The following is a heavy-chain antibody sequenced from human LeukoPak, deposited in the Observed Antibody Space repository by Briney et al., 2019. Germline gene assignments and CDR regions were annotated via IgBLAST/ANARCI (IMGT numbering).Heavy chain of an antibody. D-gene: IGHD3-3*02. J-gene: IGHJ4*02. CDR2: IYHSGST. CDR1: GYSISSGYY. Sequence: PSETLSLTCAVSGYSISSGYYWGWIRQPPGKGLEWIGSIYHSGSTYYNPSLKSRVTISVDTSKNQFSLKLSSVTAADTAVYYCARVGFLEWLLGYFDYWGQGTLVTVSS. V-gene: IGHV4-38-2*01. CDR3: ARVGFLEWLLGYFDY.